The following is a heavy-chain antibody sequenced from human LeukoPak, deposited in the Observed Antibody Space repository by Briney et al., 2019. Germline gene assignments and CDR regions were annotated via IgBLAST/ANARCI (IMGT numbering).Heavy chain of an antibody. J-gene: IGHJ4*02. D-gene: IGHD6-6*01. Sequence: SETLSLTCIVSGGYISSHCWSWIRQPAGKGLEWIGRIYTSGSTNYNPSLKSRVTMSLDTSKNQFSLKLSSVTAADTAAYYCARDVPASIATYYFDYWGQGTLVTVSS. CDR1: GGYISSHC. CDR2: IYTSGST. CDR3: ARDVPASIATYYFDY. V-gene: IGHV4-4*07.